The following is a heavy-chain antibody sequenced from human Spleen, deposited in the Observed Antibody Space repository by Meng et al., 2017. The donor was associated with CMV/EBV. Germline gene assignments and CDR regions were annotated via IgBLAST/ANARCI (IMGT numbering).Heavy chain of an antibody. CDR1: GFTFSSYA. D-gene: IGHD3-16*02. V-gene: IGHV3-30*14. CDR3: ARGLSV. J-gene: IGHJ6*02. CDR2: ISYDGSNK. Sequence: LSLTCAASGFTFSSYAMHWVRQAPGKGLEWVAVISYDGSNKYYADSVKGRFTISRDNSKNTLYLQMNSLRAEDTAVYYCARGLSVWGQGTTVTVSS.